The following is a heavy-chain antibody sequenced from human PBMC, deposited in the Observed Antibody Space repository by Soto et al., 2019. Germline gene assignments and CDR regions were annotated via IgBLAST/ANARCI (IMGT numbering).Heavy chain of an antibody. Sequence: TGGSLRLSCAASGFTFSSYWMHWVRQAPGKGLVWVSRINSDGSSTSYADSVKGRFTISRDNAKNTLYLQMNSLRAEDTAVYYCARGPQHWLAIRNWFDPWGQGTLVTVSS. CDR3: ARGPQHWLAIRNWFDP. V-gene: IGHV3-74*01. D-gene: IGHD6-19*01. CDR2: INSDGSST. J-gene: IGHJ5*02. CDR1: GFTFSSYW.